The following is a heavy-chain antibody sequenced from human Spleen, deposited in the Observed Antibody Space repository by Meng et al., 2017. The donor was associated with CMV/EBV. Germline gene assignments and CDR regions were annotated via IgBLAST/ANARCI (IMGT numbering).Heavy chain of an antibody. J-gene: IGHJ3*02. CDR2: ISYDGSNK. V-gene: IGHV3-30-3*01. CDR3: ARDPGGGIAGGDAFDI. CDR1: GFTFSSYA. Sequence: GESLKISCAASGFTFSSYAMHWVRQAPGKGLEWVAVISYDGSNKYYADSVKGRFTISRDNSKNTLYLQMNSLRAEDTAVYYCARDPGGGIAGGDAFDIWGQGTMVTVSS. D-gene: IGHD6-13*01.